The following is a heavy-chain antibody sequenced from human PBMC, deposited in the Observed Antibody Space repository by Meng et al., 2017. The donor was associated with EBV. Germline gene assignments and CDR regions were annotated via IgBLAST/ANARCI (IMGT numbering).Heavy chain of an antibody. CDR2: FLPTLGAP. CDR3: ASESGRGYTPDY. V-gene: IGHV1-69*01. D-gene: IGHD3-10*01. CDR1: GGPFRNYA. Sequence: QVQLVQGGAEVKKPGSSVKVSCKTSGGPFRNYAISWVRQAPGQGLEWLGGFLPTLGAPNYAQKFHGRVSITADESTSTHYMDLSSLRSEDTAVYYCASESGRGYTPDYWGQGTLVTVSS. J-gene: IGHJ4*02.